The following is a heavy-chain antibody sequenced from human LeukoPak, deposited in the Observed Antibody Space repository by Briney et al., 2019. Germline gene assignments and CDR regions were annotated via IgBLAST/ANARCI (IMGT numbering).Heavy chain of an antibody. CDR3: ARPSMVRGVIEEFDY. Sequence: GESLKISCKGSGYSFTSYWIGWVRQMPGKGLEWMGIIYPGDSDTRYSPSFQGQVTISADKSISTAYLQWSSLKASDTATYYCARPSMVRGVIEEFDYWGQGTLVTVSS. V-gene: IGHV5-51*01. CDR1: GYSFTSYW. CDR2: IYPGDSDT. J-gene: IGHJ4*02. D-gene: IGHD3-10*01.